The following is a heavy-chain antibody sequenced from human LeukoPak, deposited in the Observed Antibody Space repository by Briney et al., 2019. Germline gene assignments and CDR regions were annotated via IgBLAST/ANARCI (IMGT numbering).Heavy chain of an antibody. CDR1: GGSISSGGYY. CDR2: IYYSGST. V-gene: IGHV4-31*03. Sequence: SETLSLTCTVSGGSISSGGYYWSWIRQHPGKGLEWIGYIYYSGSTYYNPSFKSRVTISVDTSKNQFSLKLSSVTAADTAVYYCAREVYYYGMDVWGQGTTVTVSS. J-gene: IGHJ6*02. CDR3: AREVYYYGMDV.